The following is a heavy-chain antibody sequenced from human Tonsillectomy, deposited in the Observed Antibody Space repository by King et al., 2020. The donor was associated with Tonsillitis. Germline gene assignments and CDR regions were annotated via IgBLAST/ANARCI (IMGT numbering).Heavy chain of an antibody. CDR2: ISVSSGRT. Sequence: VQLVESGGGLVQPGGSLRLSCAASGFTFTSSAMNWVRQAPGKGLEWVSGISVSSGRTSYADSVKGRFTISRDNSKNRLFLQMDNLRVEDTALYYCAKRSRDGKNSPVDDWGQGTKVSVSS. D-gene: IGHD5-24*01. CDR3: AKRSRDGKNSPVDD. CDR1: GFTFTSSA. V-gene: IGHV3-23*04. J-gene: IGHJ4*02.